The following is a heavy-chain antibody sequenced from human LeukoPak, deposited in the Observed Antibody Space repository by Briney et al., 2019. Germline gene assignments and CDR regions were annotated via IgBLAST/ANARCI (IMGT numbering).Heavy chain of an antibody. Sequence: GGSLRLSCAASGFTLSDYYMTWIRQAPGKGQEWVSYMSSTGNTIYYADSVKGRFTVSRYNAKNSLFLRMDRLRAEDTAVYYCARSSDYFTYFGLWGRGSLVTVSS. D-gene: IGHD2/OR15-2a*01. CDR1: GFTLSDYY. J-gene: IGHJ2*01. CDR2: MSSTGNTI. CDR3: ARSSDYFTYFGL. V-gene: IGHV3-11*04.